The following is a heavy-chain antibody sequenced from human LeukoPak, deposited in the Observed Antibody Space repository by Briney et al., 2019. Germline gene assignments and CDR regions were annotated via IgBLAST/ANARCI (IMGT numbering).Heavy chain of an antibody. CDR2: ISHSGIT. CDR1: GGSFSSGSYY. J-gene: IGHJ6*03. Sequence: SGTLSLNCTVSGGSFSSGSYYWGWIRQPPGKGLEWIGEISHSGITNYNPSLKSRVTISVDTSKNQFSLKLSSVTAADTAVYYCARCSHRSSWSPRYYYYYLMYVWGKGTTLTLSS. CDR3: ARCSHRSSWSPRYYYYYLMYV. D-gene: IGHD6-13*01. V-gene: IGHV4-39*07.